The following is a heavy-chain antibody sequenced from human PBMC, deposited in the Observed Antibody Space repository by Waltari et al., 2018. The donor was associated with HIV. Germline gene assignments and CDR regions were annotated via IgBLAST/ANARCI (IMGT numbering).Heavy chain of an antibody. Sequence: QVQLVQSGAEVRKPGSSVKVSCKASGGTFSTSAISWVRQAPGKGLEWMGGILPIVGTANYAPKFQGRVTITADESTGTLHMELSSLTSEDTAVYYCTRAQYYDSSGPYFFDYWGQGTLVTVSS. V-gene: IGHV1-69*12. D-gene: IGHD3-22*01. J-gene: IGHJ4*02. CDR1: GGTFSTSA. CDR2: ILPIVGTA. CDR3: TRAQYYDSSGPYFFDY.